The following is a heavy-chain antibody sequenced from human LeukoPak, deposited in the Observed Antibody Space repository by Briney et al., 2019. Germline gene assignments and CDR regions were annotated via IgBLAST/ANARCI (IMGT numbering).Heavy chain of an antibody. V-gene: IGHV3-48*04. J-gene: IGHJ4*02. CDR3: AKVFRAYCGGDCYGNFDY. Sequence: PGGSLRLSCVASGFTFTDHPMNWVRQAPGKGLEWISYIGGDGIAIYADSVKGRFTASKDDARKSMYLQMNSLRAEDTAVYYCAKVFRAYCGGDCYGNFDYWGQGTLVTVSS. CDR2: IGGDGIAI. D-gene: IGHD2-21*02. CDR1: GFTFTDHP.